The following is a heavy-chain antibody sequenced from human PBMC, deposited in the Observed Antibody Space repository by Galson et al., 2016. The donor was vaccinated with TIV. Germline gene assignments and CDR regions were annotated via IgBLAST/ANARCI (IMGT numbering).Heavy chain of an antibody. CDR2: MNPNSGNT. V-gene: IGHV1-8*02. D-gene: IGHD4-17*01. J-gene: IGHJ4*02. CDR3: ARSGDYGDY. Sequence: SCKASGYTFPSYDINWVRQATGQGLEWMGWMNPNSGNTGYAQKFRGRVTMTRNTSVRTAYMELSSLRSEDTAVYYCARSGDYGDYWGQGTLVTVSS. CDR1: GYTFPSYD.